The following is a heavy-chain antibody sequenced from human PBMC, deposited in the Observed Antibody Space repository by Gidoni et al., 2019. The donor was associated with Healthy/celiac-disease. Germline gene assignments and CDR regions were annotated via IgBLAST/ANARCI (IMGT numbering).Heavy chain of an antibody. D-gene: IGHD1-26*01. Sequence: EVRLVESGGGLVPPGRSLRLPCAASGFTFDDYAMHWVRQAPGKGLEWVSGISWNSGSIGYADSVKGRFTISRDNAKNSLYLQMNSLRAEDTALYYCAKSTYSGSYGNWFDPWGQGTLVTVSS. V-gene: IGHV3-9*01. CDR2: ISWNSGSI. J-gene: IGHJ5*02. CDR1: GFTFDDYA. CDR3: AKSTYSGSYGNWFDP.